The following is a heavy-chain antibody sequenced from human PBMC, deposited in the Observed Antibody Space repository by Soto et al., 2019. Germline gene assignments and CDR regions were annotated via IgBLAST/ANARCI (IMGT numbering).Heavy chain of an antibody. V-gene: IGHV3-30*18. Sequence: GGSLRLSCAASGFTFSSYGMHWVRQAPGKGLEWVAVISYDGSNKYYADSVKGRFTISRDNSKNTLYLQMNSLRAEDTAVYYCAKDLGDSYDSSGYYNDYWGQGTLVTVSS. J-gene: IGHJ4*02. CDR3: AKDLGDSYDSSGYYNDY. D-gene: IGHD3-22*01. CDR2: ISYDGSNK. CDR1: GFTFSSYG.